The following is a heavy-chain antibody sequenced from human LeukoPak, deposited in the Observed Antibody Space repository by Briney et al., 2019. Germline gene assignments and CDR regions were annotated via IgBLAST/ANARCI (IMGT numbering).Heavy chain of an antibody. CDR2: INPHTGGT. D-gene: IGHD2-15*01. V-gene: IGHV1-2*02. CDR3: ARPYCSGGSCHDFFDY. J-gene: IGHJ4*02. CDR1: GYTFTAYY. Sequence: ASVKVSCKASGYTFTAYYMHWVRQAPGQGLEWVGWINPHTGGTNYAQKFQGRVTMTRDTSISTAYMELSRLRCDDTAVYYCARPYCSGGSCHDFFDYWGQGTLVTVSS.